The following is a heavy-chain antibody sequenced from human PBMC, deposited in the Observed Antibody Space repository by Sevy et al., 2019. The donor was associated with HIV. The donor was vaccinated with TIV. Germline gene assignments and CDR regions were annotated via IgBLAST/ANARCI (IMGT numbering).Heavy chain of an antibody. V-gene: IGHV3-15*01. CDR3: ATAPGYCDSAPFAY. CDR2: IKSKIDGETT. D-gene: IGHD3-22*01. Sequence: GGSLRLSCAVSGFTFNNAWMNWVRQAPGTGLQWVGLIKSKIDGETTDYAAPVKGRFTISRDDSKNTLYLQMNSLKIEDTAVYYFATAPGYCDSAPFAYWGPGTLVTVSS. CDR1: GFTFNNAW. J-gene: IGHJ4*02.